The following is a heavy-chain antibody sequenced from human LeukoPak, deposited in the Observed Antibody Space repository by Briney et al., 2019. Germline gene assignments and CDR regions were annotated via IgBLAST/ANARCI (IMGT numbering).Heavy chain of an antibody. J-gene: IGHJ5*02. V-gene: IGHV3-7*04. Sequence: GGSLRLSCAASGFTFTTYWMSWVRQAPGKGLEWVANIKQDGSEKYYVDSVRGRFTISRDNANNSVYLQMDSLRAEDTAVYYCARSYGGWFDPWGRGTLVTVSS. CDR1: GFTFTTYW. D-gene: IGHD3-10*01. CDR3: ARSYGGWFDP. CDR2: IKQDGSEK.